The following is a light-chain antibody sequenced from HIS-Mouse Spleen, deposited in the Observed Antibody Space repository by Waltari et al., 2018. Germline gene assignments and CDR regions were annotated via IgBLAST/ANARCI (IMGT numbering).Light chain of an antibody. CDR2: DVR. J-gene: IGLJ3*02. CDR3: CSYAGSYTWV. V-gene: IGLV2-11*01. Sequence: QSALTQPASVSGSPGQSITISCTGTSSDVRRYNLVSWYQQHPGKAPKLMIYDVRKRPSGVPDRFSGSKSGNTASLTISGLQAEDEADYYCCSYAGSYTWVFGGGTKLTVL. CDR1: SSDVRRYNL.